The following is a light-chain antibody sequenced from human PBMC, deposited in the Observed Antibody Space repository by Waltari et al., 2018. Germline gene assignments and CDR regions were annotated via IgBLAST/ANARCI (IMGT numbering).Light chain of an antibody. J-gene: IGLJ2*01. Sequence: QSILPQPPSASGTPGRRAVTSCSGRTSNIGRNVSNWYQKLPETAPKLVIYANTQRPSGVPDRFSGSKSGTSASLAISGLQSEDEADYYCSTWDDSLNAVLFGGGTNLTVL. CDR3: STWDDSLNAVL. CDR2: ANT. CDR1: TSNIGRNV. V-gene: IGLV1-44*01.